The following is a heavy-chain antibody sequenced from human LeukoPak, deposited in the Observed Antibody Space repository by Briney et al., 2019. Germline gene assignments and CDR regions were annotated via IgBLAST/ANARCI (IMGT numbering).Heavy chain of an antibody. CDR3: AKERPAYYYDSSGYLAGYYFDY. CDR2: ISGSGGST. D-gene: IGHD3-22*01. V-gene: IGHV3-23*01. J-gene: IGHJ4*02. CDR1: GFTFSSYA. Sequence: GGSLRLSCAASGFTFSSYAMSWVRQAPGKGLEWVSAISGSGGSTYYADSVEGRFTISRDNSKNTLYLQMNSLRAEDTAVYYCAKERPAYYYDSSGYLAGYYFDYWGQGTLVTVSS.